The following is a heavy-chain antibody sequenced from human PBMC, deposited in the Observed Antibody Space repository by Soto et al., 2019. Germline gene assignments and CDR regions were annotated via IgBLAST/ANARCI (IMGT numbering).Heavy chain of an antibody. V-gene: IGHV3-30-3*01. J-gene: IGHJ4*02. D-gene: IGHD3-10*01. CDR2: ISYDGSNK. CDR3: AREPPMVRGVMDY. CDR1: GFTFSSYA. Sequence: QVQLVESGGGVVQPGRSLRLSCAASGFTFSSYAMHWVRQAPGKGREWVAVISYDGSNKYYADSVKGRFTISRDNSKNPLYLQMNSLRAEDTAVYYCAREPPMVRGVMDYWGQGTLVTVSS.